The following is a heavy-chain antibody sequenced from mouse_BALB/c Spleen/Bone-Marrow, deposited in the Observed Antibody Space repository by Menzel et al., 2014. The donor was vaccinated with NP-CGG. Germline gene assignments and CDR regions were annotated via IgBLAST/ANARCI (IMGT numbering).Heavy chain of an antibody. CDR3: ARTYRPYALDY. CDR1: GFIFSDYY. V-gene: IGHV5-4*02. Sequence: EVQVVESGGGLVKPGGSLKLSCAASGFIFSDYYMYWVRQTPEKRLEWVATISDGGSYTSYPDSVKGRFTVSRDNAKNNLYLQMNSLKSEDTAFYYCARTYRPYALDYWGQGSSVTVSS. D-gene: IGHD2-14*01. CDR2: ISDGGSYT. J-gene: IGHJ4*01.